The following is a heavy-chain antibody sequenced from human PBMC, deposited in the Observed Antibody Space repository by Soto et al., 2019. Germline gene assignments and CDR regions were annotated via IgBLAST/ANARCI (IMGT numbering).Heavy chain of an antibody. CDR1: GGSLRSGGYY. D-gene: IGHD4-17*01. J-gene: IGHJ4*02. V-gene: IGHV4-31*03. Sequence: QVQLQESGPGLVKPSQTLSLTCTVSGGSLRSGGYYWSWIRQHPGQGLEWIGYIYYSGRTYYNPSLTSRVTISVDTSKNQFSLKLSSVTAADTAVYYCARGPDDYGDYVRYYYFDYWGQGTLVTVSS. CDR2: IYYSGRT. CDR3: ARGPDDYGDYVRYYYFDY.